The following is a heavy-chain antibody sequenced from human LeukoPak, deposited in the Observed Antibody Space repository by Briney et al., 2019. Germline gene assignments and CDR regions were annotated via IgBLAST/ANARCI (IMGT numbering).Heavy chain of an antibody. CDR1: GFTFSTYG. V-gene: IGHV3-30*03. CDR3: GRSPYGSGSYYVDY. J-gene: IGHJ4*02. Sequence: GGSLRLSCAASGFTFSTYGIHWVRQAPGKGLEWVAVISYDGTNKYYADSVRGRFTISRDNAKKSLYLQMNSLRAEDTAVYYCGRSPYGSGSYYVDYWGQGTLVTVSS. D-gene: IGHD3-10*01. CDR2: ISYDGTNK.